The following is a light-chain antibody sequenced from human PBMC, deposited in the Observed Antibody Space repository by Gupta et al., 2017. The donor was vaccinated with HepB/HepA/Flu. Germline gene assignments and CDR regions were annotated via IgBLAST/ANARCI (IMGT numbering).Light chain of an antibody. V-gene: IGLV1-44*01. CDR2: TNN. CDR1: TSNIGSNT. J-gene: IGLJ2*01. Sequence: QSVLPQPPSTSGTPGQIVTIPCSGSTSNIGSNTVSWYQLLPETAPNPLIHTNNQRPSGVPARFSGSKSGTSASLAISGLQSDHEADYYCAAWDDSLNGPVFGGGTKVTVL. CDR3: AAWDDSLNGPV.